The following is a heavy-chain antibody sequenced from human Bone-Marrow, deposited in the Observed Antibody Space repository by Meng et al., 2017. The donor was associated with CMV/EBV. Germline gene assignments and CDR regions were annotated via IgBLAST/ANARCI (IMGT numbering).Heavy chain of an antibody. V-gene: IGHV3-15*01. D-gene: IGHD2-8*01. CDR2: IKSKTDDGAT. CDR1: GFTFSNAW. J-gene: IGHJ4*02. CDR3: TADFLGVYYFDY. Sequence: GESLKISCAASGFTFSNAWMSWVRQAPGKGLEWVGRIKSKTDDGATDYSAPVKGRFTISRDDSKNTLYLQMKSLKTEDTAVYYCTADFLGVYYFDYWGQGTLVTVSS.